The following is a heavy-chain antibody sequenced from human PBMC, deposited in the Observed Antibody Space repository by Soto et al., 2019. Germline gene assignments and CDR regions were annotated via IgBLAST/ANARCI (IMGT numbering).Heavy chain of an antibody. CDR1: GFTFSSYA. CDR2: ISGSGGST. Sequence: GGSLRLSCAASGFTFSSYAMSWVRQAPGKGLEWVSAISGSGGSTYYADSVKGRFTISRDNSKNTLYLQMNSLRAEDTAVYYCAKDDYYDSRGYPDAFDIWGQGTMVTVSS. J-gene: IGHJ3*02. D-gene: IGHD3-22*01. V-gene: IGHV3-23*01. CDR3: AKDDYYDSRGYPDAFDI.